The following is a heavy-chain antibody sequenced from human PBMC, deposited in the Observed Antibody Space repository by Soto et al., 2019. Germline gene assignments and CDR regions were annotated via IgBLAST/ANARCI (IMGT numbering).Heavy chain of an antibody. CDR2: ISGTGGST. CDR1: GGMFSSYV. J-gene: IGHJ6*02. D-gene: IGHD3-3*01. CDR3: AKWDYDFWSGYSYYYYGMDV. V-gene: IGHV3-23*01. Sequence: PGGSLRLSCAASGGMFSSYVMNWVRQAPGKGLEWVSGISGTGGSTKYADSVQGRFTISRDNSKNTLYLQMNSLRAEDTAVYYCAKWDYDFWSGYSYYYYGMDVWGQGTTVTVSS.